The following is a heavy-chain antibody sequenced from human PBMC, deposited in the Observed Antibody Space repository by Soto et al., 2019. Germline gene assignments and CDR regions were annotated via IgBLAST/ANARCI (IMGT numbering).Heavy chain of an antibody. CDR3: ARDYADWYFQH. V-gene: IGHV1-69*13. CDR2: IIPIFDKA. CDR1: GGTFSSYA. J-gene: IGHJ1*01. D-gene: IGHD2-21*01. Sequence: SVKVSCKASGGTFSSYAISWVRQAPGQGLEWMGGIIPIFDKANYAQKFQGRVTITAGGSTSTAYMELSSLRSEDTAVYYCARDYADWYFQHWGQGTLVTVSS.